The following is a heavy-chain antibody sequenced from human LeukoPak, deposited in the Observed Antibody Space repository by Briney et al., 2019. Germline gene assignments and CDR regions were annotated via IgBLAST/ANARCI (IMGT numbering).Heavy chain of an antibody. D-gene: IGHD1-26*01. J-gene: IGHJ4*02. CDR1: GFTFSSYS. CDR3: AKEYTGTFSPFPSYFDN. V-gene: IGHV3-21*04. CDR2: IRSSSSYI. Sequence: GGSLRLSCAASGFTFSSYSMNWVRQAPGKGLEWVSSIRSSSSYIYYADSLKGRFTISRDNAKNTLYLQMNSLRAEDTAIYYCAKEYTGTFSPFPSYFDNWGQGTLVTVSS.